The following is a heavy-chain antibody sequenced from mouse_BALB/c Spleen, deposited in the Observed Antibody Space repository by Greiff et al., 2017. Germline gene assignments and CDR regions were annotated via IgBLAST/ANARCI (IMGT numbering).Heavy chain of an antibody. CDR2: ISDGGSYT. CDR3: ARAQFITTATAWFAY. Sequence: EVMLVDSGGGLVKPGGSLKLSCAASGFTFSDYYMYWVRQTPEKRLEWVATISDGGSYTYYPDSVKGRFTISRDNAKNNLYLQMSSLKSEDTAMYYCARAQFITTATAWFAYWGQGTLVTVSA. V-gene: IGHV5-4*02. CDR1: GFTFSDYY. J-gene: IGHJ3*01. D-gene: IGHD1-2*01.